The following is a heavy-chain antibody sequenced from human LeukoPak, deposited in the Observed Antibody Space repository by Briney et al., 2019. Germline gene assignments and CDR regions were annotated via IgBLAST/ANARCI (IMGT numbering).Heavy chain of an antibody. CDR2: TVVGSGDT. CDR1: GFTFTTST. Sequence: TSVKVSCKASGFTFTTSTVQWVRQARGQRLEWIGWTVVGSGDTNYPQKFQETVTITRDMSTSTTYMELSSLRFEGTAIYFCAAGGYHDAFHVWGQGTMVTVSS. V-gene: IGHV1-58*01. J-gene: IGHJ3*01. CDR3: AAGGYHDAFHV. D-gene: IGHD3-16*02.